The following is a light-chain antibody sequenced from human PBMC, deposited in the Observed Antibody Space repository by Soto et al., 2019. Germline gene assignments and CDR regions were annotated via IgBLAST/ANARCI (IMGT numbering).Light chain of an antibody. CDR3: QQYGSSPPLT. CDR2: GAS. J-gene: IGKJ4*01. Sequence: EFVLTQSPGKLSLSPGERATLSCRASQSISSSFLAWYQQKPGQAPRLLIYGASSRGTGIPDRFSGSGSGNDFTLTISRLEPEDFAVYYCQQYGSSPPLTFGGGTKVEIK. CDR1: QSISSSF. V-gene: IGKV3-20*01.